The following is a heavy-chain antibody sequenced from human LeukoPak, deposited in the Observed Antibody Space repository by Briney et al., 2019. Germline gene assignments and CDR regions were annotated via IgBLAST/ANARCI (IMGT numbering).Heavy chain of an antibody. J-gene: IGHJ1*01. CDR1: GFTVSSNY. CDR2: IYSGGST. V-gene: IGHV3-66*01. Sequence: PWGSLRLSCAASGFTVSSNYMSWVRQAPGKGLEWVSVIYSGGSTYYADSVKGRFTISRDNSKNTLYLQMNTLRAEDTAVYYCARFGVPDSSGTSFQHWGQGTLVTVSS. CDR3: ARFGVPDSSGTSFQH. D-gene: IGHD3-22*01.